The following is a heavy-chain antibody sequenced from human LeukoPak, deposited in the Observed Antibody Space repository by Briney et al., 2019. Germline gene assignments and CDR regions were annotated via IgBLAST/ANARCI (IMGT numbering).Heavy chain of an antibody. V-gene: IGHV3-21*01. CDR3: ARDQTYYDFWSGYYPLNWFDP. J-gene: IGHJ5*02. D-gene: IGHD3-3*01. CDR2: ISSSSSYI. CDR1: GFTFSSYS. Sequence: PGGSLRLSCAASGFTFSSYSMNWVRQAPGKGLEWVSSISSSSSYIYYADSVKGRFTISRDNAKNTLYLQMNSLRAEDTAVYYCARDQTYYDFWSGYYPLNWFDPWGQGTLVTVSS.